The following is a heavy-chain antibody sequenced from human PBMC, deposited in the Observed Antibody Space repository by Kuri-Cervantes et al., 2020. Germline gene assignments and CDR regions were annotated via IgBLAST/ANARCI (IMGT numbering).Heavy chain of an antibody. CDR3: ARASSSWYGDYYYYYGMDV. Sequence: LSCTVSGGSISSGGYYWSWIRQHPGKGLEWIGYIYYSGSTYYNPSLKSRVTISVDTSKNQFSLKLSSVTAADTAVYYCARASSSWYGDYYYYYGMDVWGQGTTVTVSS. D-gene: IGHD6-13*01. J-gene: IGHJ6*02. CDR1: GGSISSGGYY. V-gene: IGHV4-31*02. CDR2: IYYSGST.